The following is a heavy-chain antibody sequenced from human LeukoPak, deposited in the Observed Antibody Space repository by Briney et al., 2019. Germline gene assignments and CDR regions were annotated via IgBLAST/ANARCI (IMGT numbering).Heavy chain of an antibody. D-gene: IGHD3-16*01. V-gene: IGHV3-48*03. CDR2: ISSSGRTI. CDR3: ARGEYYFVY. CDR1: GFPFNNYQ. J-gene: IGHJ4*02. Sequence: GGSLRLSCAASGFPFNNYQMNWVRQAPGKGLECISYISSSGRTIYYADFLKGRFTVSRENAKNSLYLRMNNLRAEYTAVYYCARGEYYFVYWGQGTLVTVSS.